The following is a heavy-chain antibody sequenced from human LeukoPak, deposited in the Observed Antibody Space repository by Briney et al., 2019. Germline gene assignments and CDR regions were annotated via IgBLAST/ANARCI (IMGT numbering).Heavy chain of an antibody. V-gene: IGHV4-34*01. J-gene: IGHJ4*02. Sequence: SETLSLTCAVYGGSFSGYYWSWIRPPPGKGLEWIGEINHSGTTSYNPSLKSRVTISVDTSKNQFSLKLSSVTAADTAVYYCARGGPYSSSWYFDYWGQGILVTISS. CDR3: ARGGPYSSSWYFDY. CDR1: GGSFSGYY. CDR2: INHSGTT. D-gene: IGHD6-13*01.